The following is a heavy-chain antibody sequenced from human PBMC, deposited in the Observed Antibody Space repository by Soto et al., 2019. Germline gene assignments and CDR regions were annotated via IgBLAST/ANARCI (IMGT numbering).Heavy chain of an antibody. V-gene: IGHV4-59*08. CDR1: GGSISSYY. CDR3: ARHYYDSSGYYAGEFDY. D-gene: IGHD3-22*01. J-gene: IGHJ4*02. CDR2: IYYSGST. Sequence: SETLSLTCTVSGGSISSYYWSWVRQPPGKGLEWIGYIYYSGSTNYNPSLKSRVTISVDTSKNQFSLKLSSVTAADTAVYYCARHYYDSSGYYAGEFDYWGQGTLVTVSS.